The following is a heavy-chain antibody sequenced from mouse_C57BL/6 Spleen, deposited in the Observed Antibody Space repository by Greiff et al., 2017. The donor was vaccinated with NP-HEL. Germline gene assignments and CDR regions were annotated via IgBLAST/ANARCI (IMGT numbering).Heavy chain of an antibody. CDR1: GYTFTSYW. Sequence: QVQLQQPGAELVKPGASVKMSCKASGYTFTSYWITWVKQRPGQGLEWIGDIYPGSGSTNYNEKFKSKATLTVDTSSSTAYMQLSSLTSVDSAVYYCVRQDYGSPYFEGWGQGATLTVS. V-gene: IGHV1-55*01. J-gene: IGHJ2*01. CDR2: IYPGSGST. CDR3: VRQDYGSPYFEG. D-gene: IGHD1-1*01.